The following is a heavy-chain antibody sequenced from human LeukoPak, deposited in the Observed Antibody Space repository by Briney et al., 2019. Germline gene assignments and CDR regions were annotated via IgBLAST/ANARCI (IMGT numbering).Heavy chain of an antibody. CDR2: ISSRSGYI. CDR3: ARGGDTAMVTPLGAFDI. J-gene: IGHJ3*02. V-gene: IGHV3-21*01. Sequence: AGGSLRLSCAASGFTFSSYSMNWVRQAPGKGLGWVSSISSRSGYIYYADAVKGRFTISRDNAKNSLYLQMNSLRAKDTAVSYCARGGDTAMVTPLGAFDIWGQGTMVTVSS. CDR1: GFTFSSYS. D-gene: IGHD5-18*01.